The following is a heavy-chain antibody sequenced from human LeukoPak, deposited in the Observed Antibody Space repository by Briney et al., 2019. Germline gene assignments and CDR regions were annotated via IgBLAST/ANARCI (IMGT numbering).Heavy chain of an antibody. CDR1: GYTFTSYA. CDR2: INAGNGNT. Sequence: ASVKVSCKASGYTFTSYAMHWVRQAPGQRLEWMGWINAGNGNTKYSQKFQGRVTITRDTSASTAYMELSSLRSEDTAVYYCAKEYSSSWSTTLNEPRVPDYWGQGTLVTVSS. J-gene: IGHJ4*02. D-gene: IGHD6-13*01. CDR3: AKEYSSSWSTTLNEPRVPDY. V-gene: IGHV1-3*01.